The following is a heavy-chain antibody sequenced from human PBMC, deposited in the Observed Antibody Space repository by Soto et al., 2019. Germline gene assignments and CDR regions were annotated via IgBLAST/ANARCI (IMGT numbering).Heavy chain of an antibody. J-gene: IGHJ4*02. CDR3: ARADYDFWSGYPAPFDY. Sequence: PSETLSLTCTVSGGSISPYYWSWIRQPPGKGLEWVGYIYYAGTTSYNPSLKSRVTISLETSKSQFSLRLSSVTAADTAVYYCARADYDFWSGYPAPFDYWGQGTLVTVSS. CDR1: GGSISPYY. CDR2: IYYAGTT. V-gene: IGHV4-59*08. D-gene: IGHD3-3*01.